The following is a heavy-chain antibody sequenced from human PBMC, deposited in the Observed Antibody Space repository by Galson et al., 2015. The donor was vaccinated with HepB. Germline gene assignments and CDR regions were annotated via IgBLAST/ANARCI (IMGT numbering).Heavy chain of an antibody. J-gene: IGHJ6*02. Sequence: SVKVSCKASGYTFTGYYMHWVRQAPGQGLEWMGRINPNSGGTNYAQKFQGRVTMTRDTSISTAYMELSRLRSDDTAVYYCASAGYCSSTSCAIYYYYYGMDVWGQGTTVTVSS. CDR3: ASAGYCSSTSCAIYYYYYGMDV. D-gene: IGHD2-2*01. CDR1: GYTFTGYY. CDR2: INPNSGGT. V-gene: IGHV1-2*06.